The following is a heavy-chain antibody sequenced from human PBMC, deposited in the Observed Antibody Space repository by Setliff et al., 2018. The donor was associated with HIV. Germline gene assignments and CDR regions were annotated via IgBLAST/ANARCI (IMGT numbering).Heavy chain of an antibody. V-gene: IGHV4-34*01. CDR1: GGSFIGYH. CDR3: ARVGRDRLVASGLYFDL. Sequence: SETLSLTCRVSGGSFIGYHWSWVRQSPTKGLQWIGEISHSGTTKYNPSLKSLFAMSADTSKSEFSLKMTSVTGADTAVYYCARVGRDRLVASGLYFDLWGRGTLVTVSS. CDR2: ISHSGTT. J-gene: IGHJ2*01. D-gene: IGHD6-19*01.